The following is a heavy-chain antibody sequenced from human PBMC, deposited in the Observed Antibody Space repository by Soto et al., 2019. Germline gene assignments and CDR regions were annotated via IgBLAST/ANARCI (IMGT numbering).Heavy chain of an antibody. CDR1: GYSISSDYY. Sequence: PSETLSLTCAVYGYSISSDYYWGWIRQPPGKGLEWIGSIYHSGSTYYNPSLKSRVTISVDKSQNQFSLRLSPVTAADTAVYYCARVQGTDSWFDTWGQGTLVTVSS. J-gene: IGHJ5*02. CDR2: IYHSGST. CDR3: ARVQGTDSWFDT. V-gene: IGHV4-38-2*01. D-gene: IGHD2-8*02.